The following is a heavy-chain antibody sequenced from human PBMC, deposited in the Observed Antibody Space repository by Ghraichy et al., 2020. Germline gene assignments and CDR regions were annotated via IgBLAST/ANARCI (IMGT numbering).Heavy chain of an antibody. Sequence: SCTVSGVSISTNYWSWIREPPGKGLEWIGYIYDSGSTNYNPSLKSRVTISVDTSKNQVSLKLSSVTAADTAVYYCARDRPGDGGSDYWGQGTLVTVSS. CDR2: IYDSGST. J-gene: IGHJ4*02. V-gene: IGHV4-59*01. D-gene: IGHD7-27*01. CDR1: GVSISTNY. CDR3: ARDRPGDGGSDY.